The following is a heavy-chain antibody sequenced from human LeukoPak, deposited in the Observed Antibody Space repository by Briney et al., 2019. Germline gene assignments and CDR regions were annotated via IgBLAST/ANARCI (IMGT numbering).Heavy chain of an antibody. D-gene: IGHD3-10*01. Sequence: GGSLRLSCAASGFTVGNNRMSWVRQAPGKGLEWVSTVYGGGNTAYADSVKGRFTISRDTSKNTLLLQMNSLGAEDTAVYFCVRERFGAYVENWGQGALVTVSS. CDR3: VRERFGAYVEN. CDR2: VYGGGNT. V-gene: IGHV3-53*01. J-gene: IGHJ4*02. CDR1: GFTVGNNR.